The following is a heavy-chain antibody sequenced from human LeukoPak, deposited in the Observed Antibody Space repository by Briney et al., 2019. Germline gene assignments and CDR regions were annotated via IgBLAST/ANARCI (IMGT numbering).Heavy chain of an antibody. D-gene: IGHD5-24*01. CDR1: GGSISSYY. J-gene: IGHJ4*02. CDR2: VYYSGST. Sequence: SETLSLTCTVSGGSISSYYWSWIRQPPGKGLEWIGYVYYSGSTNYNPSLKSRVTISVDTPKNQVSLKLSSVTAADTAVYYCARHSSYNNAQYYFDRWGQGTLVTVSS. CDR3: ARHSSYNNAQYYFDR. V-gene: IGHV4-59*08.